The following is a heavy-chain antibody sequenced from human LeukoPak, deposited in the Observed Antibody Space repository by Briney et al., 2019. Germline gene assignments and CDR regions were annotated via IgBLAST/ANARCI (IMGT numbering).Heavy chain of an antibody. Sequence: ASVKVSCKASGYTFTGYYMHWVRQATGQGLEWMGWMNPNSGNTGYAQKFQGRVTITRNTSISTAYMELSSLRSEDTAVYCCARGSLSSSEAFDYWGQGTLVTVSS. CDR2: MNPNSGNT. V-gene: IGHV1-8*03. J-gene: IGHJ4*02. CDR1: GYTFTGYY. D-gene: IGHD6-6*01. CDR3: ARGSLSSSEAFDY.